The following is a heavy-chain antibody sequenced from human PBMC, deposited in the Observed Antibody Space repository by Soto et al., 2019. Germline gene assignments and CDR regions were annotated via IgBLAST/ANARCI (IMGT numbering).Heavy chain of an antibody. CDR2: IYHSGST. D-gene: IGHD2-15*01. Sequence: SETLFLTCAVSGYSISSGYYWGWIRQPPGKGLEWIGSIYHSGSTYYNPSLKSRVTISVDTSKNQFSLKLSSVTAADTAVYYCARDQRKYCSGGSCYSGRFDYWGQGTLVTAPQ. CDR1: GYSISSGYY. V-gene: IGHV4-38-2*02. J-gene: IGHJ4*02. CDR3: ARDQRKYCSGGSCYSGRFDY.